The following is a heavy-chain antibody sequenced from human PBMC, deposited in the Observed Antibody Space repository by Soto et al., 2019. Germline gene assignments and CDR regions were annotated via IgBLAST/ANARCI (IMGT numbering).Heavy chain of an antibody. J-gene: IGHJ4*02. V-gene: IGHV1-3*01. CDR2: INAGNGNT. CDR3: ARRSRDGDGTFDL. D-gene: IGHD1-26*01. Sequence: ASVKVSCKASGYTFTSYAMYWVRQAPGQRLEWMGWINAGNGNTKYSQKFQGRVTITRDTSASAAYMEVSSLTYEDTAVYYCARRSRDGDGTFDLWGQGTLVTVSS. CDR1: GYTFTSYA.